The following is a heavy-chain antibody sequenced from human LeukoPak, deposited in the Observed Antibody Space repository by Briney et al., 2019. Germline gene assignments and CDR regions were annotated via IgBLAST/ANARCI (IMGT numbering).Heavy chain of an antibody. CDR2: INPNSGDT. V-gene: IGHV1-2*06. D-gene: IGHD2-8*01. CDR1: GYTFTSYY. CDR3: ARSAEHCNNGVCFTDYYMDV. Sequence: GASVKVSCKASGYTFTSYYMHWVRQAPGQGLEWMGRINPNSGDTNYAQKFQGRVTMTRDTSISTAYMELSSLTSDDTAVYFCARSAEHCNNGVCFTDYYMDVWGKGTTVTVSS. J-gene: IGHJ6*03.